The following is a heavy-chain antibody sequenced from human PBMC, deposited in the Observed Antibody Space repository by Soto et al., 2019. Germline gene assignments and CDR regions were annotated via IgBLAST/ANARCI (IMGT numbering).Heavy chain of an antibody. V-gene: IGHV4-59*12. CDR3: AREARTLDWYLDL. Sequence: SETLSLTCTVSGASISSSYWSWIRRPPGKGLEWIGYIYHSGSTRYNPSLKSRVTISVDTPKNQISLNLTSVTAADTAVYYCAREARTLDWYLDLWGRGTLVTVSS. D-gene: IGHD6-6*01. CDR2: IYHSGST. CDR1: GASISSSY. J-gene: IGHJ2*01.